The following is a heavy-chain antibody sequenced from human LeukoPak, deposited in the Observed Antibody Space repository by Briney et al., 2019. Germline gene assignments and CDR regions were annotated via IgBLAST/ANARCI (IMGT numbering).Heavy chain of an antibody. CDR2: INSGGSST. CDR1: AFTFSSYW. CDR3: ARPLSNGYFHDSGGYYPYAMDV. Sequence: TGGSLRLSCTASAFTFSSYWMHWVRQAPGKGLVWVSHINSGGSSTSYADSVKGRFTISRDNAKNTLYLQMNSLRGYDSAVYYCARPLSNGYFHDSGGYYPYAMDVWGQGTTVTVSS. V-gene: IGHV3-74*01. J-gene: IGHJ6*02. D-gene: IGHD3-22*01.